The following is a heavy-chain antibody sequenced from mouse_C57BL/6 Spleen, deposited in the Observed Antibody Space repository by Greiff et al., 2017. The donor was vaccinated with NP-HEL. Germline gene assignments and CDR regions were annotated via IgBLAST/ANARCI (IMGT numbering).Heavy chain of an antibody. J-gene: IGHJ4*01. V-gene: IGHV1-81*01. CDR3: ATMITPLGYYAMDY. CDR1: GYTFTSYG. Sequence: QVQLKQSGAELARPGASVKLSCKASGYTFTSYGISWVKQRTGQGLEWIGEIYPRSGNTYYNEKFKGKATLTADKSSSTAYMELRSLTSEDSAVYFCATMITPLGYYAMDYWGQGTSVTVSS. CDR2: IYPRSGNT. D-gene: IGHD2-4*01.